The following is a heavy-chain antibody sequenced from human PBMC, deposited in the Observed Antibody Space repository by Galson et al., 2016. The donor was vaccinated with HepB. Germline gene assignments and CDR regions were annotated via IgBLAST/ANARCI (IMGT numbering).Heavy chain of an antibody. D-gene: IGHD1-26*01. J-gene: IGHJ4*02. Sequence: SLRLSCAASGFTFRGSAMHWVRQASGKGLEWVGRIRSKANSYATAYAASVKGRFTISRDNAKNSLYLQMNSLRAEDTAVYYCARGDIVGAIFDYWGQGTLVTVSS. CDR3: ARGDIVGAIFDY. CDR1: GFTFRGSA. V-gene: IGHV3-73*01. CDR2: IRSKANSYAT.